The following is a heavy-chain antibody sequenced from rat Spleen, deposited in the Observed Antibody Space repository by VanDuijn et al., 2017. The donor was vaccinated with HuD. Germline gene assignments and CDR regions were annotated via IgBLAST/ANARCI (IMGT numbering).Heavy chain of an antibody. V-gene: IGHV5-27*01. Sequence: EVQLVETGGGLVQPGKSLKLSCVASGFTFSRYWMYWVRQAPKKGLEWVAYITPGGASTHYRDSVKGRFTVSRDNAKSTLYLQMDSLRSEDTATYYCTTGDGSHYYDWFTYWGQGTLVTVSS. CDR2: ITPGGAST. CDR1: GFTFSRYW. J-gene: IGHJ3*01. D-gene: IGHD1-12*02. CDR3: TTGDGSHYYDWFTY.